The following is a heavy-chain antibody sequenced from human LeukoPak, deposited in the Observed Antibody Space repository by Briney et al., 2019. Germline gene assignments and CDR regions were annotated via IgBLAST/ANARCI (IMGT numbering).Heavy chain of an antibody. J-gene: IGHJ4*02. CDR1: GFTVSSNY. CDR2: IHSGGST. Sequence: PGGSLRLSCAASGFTVSSNYMSWVRQAPGKGLEWVSVIHSGGSTSYAESVKGRFTMSRDDSRNTLYLQMNSLRAEDTAVYYCARDGRGYYDAFDYWGQGTLVTVSS. CDR3: ARDGRGYYDAFDY. D-gene: IGHD3-22*01. V-gene: IGHV3-53*01.